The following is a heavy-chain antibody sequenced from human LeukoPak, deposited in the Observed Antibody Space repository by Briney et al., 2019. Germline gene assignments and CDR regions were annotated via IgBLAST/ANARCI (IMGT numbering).Heavy chain of an antibody. Sequence: ETLSLTCVVSGGSVSGYYWGWIRQPPGRGLEWIGYVYYSGSTNYNPSFKSRITISVDTSRNQFSLQLSSVTAADTAVYYCARIHRYCSGGACYVLDNWGQGTLVAVSS. CDR2: VYYSGST. CDR3: ARIHRYCSGGACYVLDN. V-gene: IGHV4-59*02. D-gene: IGHD2-15*01. CDR1: GGSVSGYY. J-gene: IGHJ4*02.